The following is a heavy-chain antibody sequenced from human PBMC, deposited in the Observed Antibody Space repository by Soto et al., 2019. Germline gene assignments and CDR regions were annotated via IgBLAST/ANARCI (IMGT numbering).Heavy chain of an antibody. J-gene: IGHJ4*02. CDR2: IYYRGSS. CDR1: GGSISDFD. V-gene: IGHV4-59*01. CDR3: ARVGGLAARTFDY. D-gene: IGHD6-6*01. Sequence: SETLSLTCTVSGGSISDFDWSWIRQPPGTGLEWIGYIYYRGSSNYNPSLKSLVTISVDTSKNQFSLNLRSMSPADTAVYYRARVGGLAARTFDYWGPGTLVSVS.